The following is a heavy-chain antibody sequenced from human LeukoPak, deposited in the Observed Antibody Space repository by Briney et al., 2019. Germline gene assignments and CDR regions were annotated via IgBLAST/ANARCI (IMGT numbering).Heavy chain of an antibody. CDR1: GYTLTELS. J-gene: IGHJ4*02. CDR2: FDPEDGET. V-gene: IGHV1-24*01. D-gene: IGHD6-13*01. Sequence: ASVKVSCKVSGYTLTELSMHWVRQAPGKGLEWMGGFDPEDGETIYAQKFQGRATMTEDTSTDTAYMELSSLRSEDTAVYYCVTSFPGGSSWYSFDYWGQGTLVTVPS. CDR3: VTSFPGGSSWYSFDY.